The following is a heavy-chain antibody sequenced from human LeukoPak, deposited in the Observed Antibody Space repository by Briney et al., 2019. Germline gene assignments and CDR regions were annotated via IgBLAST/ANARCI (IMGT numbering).Heavy chain of an antibody. Sequence: PGGSLRPSCAASGFIFSSFGMHWVRQAPGKGLEWVAFIQDDESNKFYADSVKGRFTISRDNSKNTLFLQMNSLRPEDTALYYCAKQMVERPHYYYMDVWGKGTTVTVSS. D-gene: IGHD2-15*01. CDR2: IQDDESNK. J-gene: IGHJ6*03. CDR3: AKQMVERPHYYYMDV. CDR1: GFIFSSFG. V-gene: IGHV3-30*02.